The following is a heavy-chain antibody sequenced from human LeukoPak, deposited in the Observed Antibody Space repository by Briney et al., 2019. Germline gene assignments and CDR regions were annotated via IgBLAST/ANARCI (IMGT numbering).Heavy chain of an antibody. CDR1: GFTFDDCA. D-gene: IGHD6-19*01. CDR2: ISWNSGGL. V-gene: IGHV3-9*03. J-gene: IGHJ3*02. Sequence: GGSLRLSCVASGFTFDDCAMHWVRLVPGKGLEWVAGISWNSGGLGYADFVKDRFIVSRDNDKNSLSLQMNSLRVEDMALYYCAKPQNRSAWFDGDAFDMWGQGTMVTVSS. CDR3: AKPQNRSAWFDGDAFDM.